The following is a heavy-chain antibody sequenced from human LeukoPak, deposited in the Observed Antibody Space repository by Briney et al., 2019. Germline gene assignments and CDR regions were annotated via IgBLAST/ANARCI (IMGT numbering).Heavy chain of an antibody. V-gene: IGHV4-59*01. CDR1: GGSISSYY. Sequence: SETLSLTCSVSGGSISSYYWSWIRQPPRKGLEWIGYIYYSGSTNYNPSLKSRVTISVDTSKNQFSLKLSSVTAADTAVYYCASLAVVAAVYSGTYYYYMDVWGKRTTVTVSS. CDR2: IYYSGST. D-gene: IGHD2-15*01. J-gene: IGHJ6*03. CDR3: ASLAVVAAVYSGTYYYYMDV.